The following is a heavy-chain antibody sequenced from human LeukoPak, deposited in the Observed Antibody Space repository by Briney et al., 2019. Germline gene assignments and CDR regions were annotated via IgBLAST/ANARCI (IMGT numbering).Heavy chain of an antibody. Sequence: PGGSLRLSCAASGITVSSNFMTWVRQAPGKGPEWVSVIYSAGSTDYADSVKGRFTISSDSSKNTLYLQMNSLRAEDTAVYYCATSKYSSGWYYFEYWGQGTLVTVSS. D-gene: IGHD6-19*01. J-gene: IGHJ4*02. CDR1: GITVSSNF. CDR2: IYSAGST. CDR3: ATSKYSSGWYYFEY. V-gene: IGHV3-66*01.